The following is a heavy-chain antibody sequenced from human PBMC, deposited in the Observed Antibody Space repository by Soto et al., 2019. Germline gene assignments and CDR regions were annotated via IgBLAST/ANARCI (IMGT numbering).Heavy chain of an antibody. V-gene: IGHV3-74*01. J-gene: IGHJ4*02. CDR1: GFTFSSYW. CDR3: AKDWGRIAVAGWTD. CDR2: ISSDGSIT. D-gene: IGHD6-19*01. Sequence: EVQLVESGGGLVQPGGSLRLSCAASGFTFSSYWMHWVRQVPGKGLVWVSRISSDGSITNYADSVKGRFSISRDNAKNTLYLQMNSLRAEDTAVYYCAKDWGRIAVAGWTDWGPGTLVTVSS.